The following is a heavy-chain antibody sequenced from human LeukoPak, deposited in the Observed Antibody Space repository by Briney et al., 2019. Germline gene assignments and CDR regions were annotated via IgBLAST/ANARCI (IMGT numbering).Heavy chain of an antibody. CDR3: ARDERYDSSGYPFDY. V-gene: IGHV1-2*02. CDR2: INPNSGDS. D-gene: IGHD3-22*01. J-gene: IGHJ4*02. CDR1: GYTFTGYC. Sequence: PRASVKVSCKASGYTFTGYCIHWVRQAPGQGLEWMGWINPNSGDSNYAQNFRGRVTMTRDTSISTAYMELIRLRSNDTAVYYCARDERYDSSGYPFDYWGQGTLVTVSS.